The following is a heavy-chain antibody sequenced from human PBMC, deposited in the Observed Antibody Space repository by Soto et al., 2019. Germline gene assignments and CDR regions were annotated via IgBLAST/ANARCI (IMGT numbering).Heavy chain of an antibody. V-gene: IGHV3-30-3*01. CDR2: ISYDGINK. CDR3: ARDQNPSGTYPGIFDS. Sequence: QVQLVESGGGVVQPGRSLRLSCAASGFTFSNYAIHWVRQAPGKGLEWVAVISYDGINKYYADSVKGRFSIFRDNSKNTVSLPMTILKAEETAVYYCARDQNPSGTYPGIFDSWGQGTLVTVSS. J-gene: IGHJ4*02. D-gene: IGHD1-26*01. CDR1: GFTFSNYA.